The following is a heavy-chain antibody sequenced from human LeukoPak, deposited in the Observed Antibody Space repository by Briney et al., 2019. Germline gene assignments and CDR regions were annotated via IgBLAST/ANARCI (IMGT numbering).Heavy chain of an antibody. D-gene: IGHD6-6*01. CDR1: GGTFSSYT. Sequence: GSSVKVSCKASGGTFSSYTISWVRQAPGQGLEWMGGIIPIFGTANYAQKFQGRVTITTDESTSTAYMELSSLRSEDTAVYYCARDSRKHLVLFDYWGQGTLVTVSS. CDR3: ARDSRKHLVLFDY. J-gene: IGHJ4*02. CDR2: IIPIFGTA. V-gene: IGHV1-69*05.